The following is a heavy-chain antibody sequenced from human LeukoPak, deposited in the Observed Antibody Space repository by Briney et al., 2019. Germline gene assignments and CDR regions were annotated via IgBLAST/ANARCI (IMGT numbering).Heavy chain of an antibody. Sequence: SVKVSCKASGGTFSSYAISWVRQAPGQGLEWMGGIIPIFGTANYAQKFQGRVTITADKSTSTAYMELSSLRSEDTAVYYCARDNIVVVPAAGYYYYGMDVWGQGTTVTVSS. D-gene: IGHD2-2*01. J-gene: IGHJ6*02. CDR1: GGTFSSYA. V-gene: IGHV1-69*06. CDR3: ARDNIVVVPAAGYYYYGMDV. CDR2: IIPIFGTA.